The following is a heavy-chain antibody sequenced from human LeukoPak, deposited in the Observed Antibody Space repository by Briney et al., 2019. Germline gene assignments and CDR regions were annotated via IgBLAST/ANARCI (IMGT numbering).Heavy chain of an antibody. Sequence: GGSLRLSCAASGFTFSSYGMHWVRQAPGKGLEWVALISSDGYNKYYADSVEGRFTISRDNSKNTLYLQMNSLRAEDTAVYYCAKAYGYCSSTSCSHEEFDYWGQGTLVTVSS. CDR1: GFTFSSYG. J-gene: IGHJ4*02. CDR3: AKAYGYCSSTSCSHEEFDY. V-gene: IGHV3-30*18. D-gene: IGHD2-2*01. CDR2: ISSDGYNK.